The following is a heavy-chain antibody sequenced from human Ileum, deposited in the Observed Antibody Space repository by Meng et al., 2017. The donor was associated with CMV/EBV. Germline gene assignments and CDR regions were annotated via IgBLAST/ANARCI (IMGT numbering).Heavy chain of an antibody. CDR1: GFSVSEYE. J-gene: IGHJ4*02. CDR3: VRHLLGRCINRDY. CDR2: ITSSGNTQ. D-gene: IGHD5-24*01. V-gene: IGHV3-48*03. Sequence: GESLKISCAASGFSVSEYEMNWVRQAPGKGLEWVSLITSSGNTQYYADSVEGRFTISRDNAKNSLVLQMSSLRAEDTGIYYCVRHLLGRCINRDYWGQGTLVTVSS.